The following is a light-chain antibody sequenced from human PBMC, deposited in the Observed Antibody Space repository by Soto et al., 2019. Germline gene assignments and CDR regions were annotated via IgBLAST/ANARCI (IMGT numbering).Light chain of an antibody. Sequence: DIQMTQSPSSLSASVGDRVTITCRASQSISSYLNWYQQKPGKAPKLLIYAASSLQSGVPSRFSGSGSGTYFTLTISSLQPEDFATYHCQQSYSTPFTFGPGTKVDIE. CDR3: QQSYSTPFT. CDR1: QSISSY. J-gene: IGKJ3*01. CDR2: AAS. V-gene: IGKV1-39*01.